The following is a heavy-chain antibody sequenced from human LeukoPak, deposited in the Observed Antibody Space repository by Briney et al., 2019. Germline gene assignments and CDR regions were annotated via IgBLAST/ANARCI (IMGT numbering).Heavy chain of an antibody. CDR1: GFTFSSYG. V-gene: IGHV3-30*18. CDR2: ISYDGSNK. J-gene: IGHJ4*02. D-gene: IGHD6-13*01. Sequence: GGSLGLSCAASGFTFSSYGMHWVRQAPGKGLEWVAVISYDGSNKYYADSVKGRFTISRDNSKNTLYLQMNSLRAEDTAVYYCAKGGYSSSWYFDYWGQGTLVTVSS. CDR3: AKGGYSSSWYFDY.